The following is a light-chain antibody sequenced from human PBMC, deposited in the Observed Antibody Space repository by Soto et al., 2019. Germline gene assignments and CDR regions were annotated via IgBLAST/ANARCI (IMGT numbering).Light chain of an antibody. J-gene: IGKJ4*02. CDR1: QGISNW. CDR2: SAT. CDR3: QRTNWFPLT. V-gene: IGKV1-12*01. Sequence: DIQMTQSPSSVSSSVGERVTISCRASQGISNWLAWYQQKPGKAPKFLIYSATNVISGVPSRFSGSGSGTVSPLIISRLQHGDFVTYFYQRTNWFPLTFGGGTKVEIK.